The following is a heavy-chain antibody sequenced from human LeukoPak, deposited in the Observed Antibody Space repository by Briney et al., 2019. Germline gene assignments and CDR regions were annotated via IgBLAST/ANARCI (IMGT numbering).Heavy chain of an antibody. Sequence: SETLSLTCAVYGGSFCGYYWSWIRQPPGKGLEWIGEINHSGSTNYNPSLKSRVTISVDTSKNQFSLKLSSVTAADTAVYYCARSPTTLDIWGQGTMVTVSS. D-gene: IGHD4-23*01. CDR3: ARSPTTLDI. J-gene: IGHJ3*02. CDR1: GGSFCGYY. V-gene: IGHV4-34*01. CDR2: INHSGST.